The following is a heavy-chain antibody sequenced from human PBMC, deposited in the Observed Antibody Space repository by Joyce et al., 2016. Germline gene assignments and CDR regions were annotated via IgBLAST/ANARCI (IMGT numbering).Heavy chain of an antibody. CDR2: IYYTGST. CDR3: ARDTSPRSIDS. Sequence: QLHLQESGPGLVKPSETLSLYCTVSGASIRCSPYYWAWIRQSPGLGLEWIGGIYYTGSTYYNPSLKSRVTISVDTSKNQFSLTLTSMTAADTAVYFCARDTSPRSIDSWGQGTLVSVSS. V-gene: IGHV4-39*07. CDR1: GASIRCSPYY. D-gene: IGHD2/OR15-2a*01. J-gene: IGHJ4*02.